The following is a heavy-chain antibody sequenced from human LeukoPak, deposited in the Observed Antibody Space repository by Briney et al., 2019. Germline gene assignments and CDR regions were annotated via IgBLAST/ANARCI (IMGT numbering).Heavy chain of an antibody. V-gene: IGHV3-23*01. D-gene: IGHD3-3*01. CDR3: AKDGEGYYDFWSGYYGPFEY. CDR1: GFTFSSYA. J-gene: IGHJ4*02. Sequence: PGGSLRLSCAASGFTFSSYAMSWVRQAPGKGLEWVSAISGSGGSTYYADSVKGRFTISRDNSKNTLYLQMNSLRAEDTAVYYCAKDGEGYYDFWSGYYGPFEYWGQGTLVTVSS. CDR2: ISGSGGST.